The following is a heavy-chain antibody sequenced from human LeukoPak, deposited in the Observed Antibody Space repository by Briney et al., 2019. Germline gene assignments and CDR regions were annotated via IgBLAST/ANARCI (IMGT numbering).Heavy chain of an antibody. CDR1: GDSVSSNSAA. J-gene: IGHJ6*02. CDR2: TYYRSKWYN. V-gene: IGHV6-1*01. CDR3: ARSGYDLTYCYYGMDV. Sequence: SQTLSLTCAISGDSVSSNSAAWNWIRQSPSRGLEWLGRTYYRSKWYNDYAVSVKSRITINPDTSKNQFSLQLNSVTPEDTAVYYCARSGYDLTYCYYGMDVWGQGTTVTVSS. D-gene: IGHD3-3*01.